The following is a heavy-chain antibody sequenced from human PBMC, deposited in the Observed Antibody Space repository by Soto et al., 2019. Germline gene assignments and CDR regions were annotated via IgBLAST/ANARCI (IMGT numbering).Heavy chain of an antibody. CDR1: GGSIYSSSYS. CDR2: IYYSGST. Sequence: SETLSLTCTVSGGSIYSSSYSWGWIRQPPGKGLEWIGSIYYSGSTSYNPSLKSRVTISVDTSKHQFSLKVSSVTAADTAVYYCARGGTVADIVVVPAVPSNWFDPWGQGTLVTVPQ. D-gene: IGHD2-2*01. J-gene: IGHJ5*02. V-gene: IGHV4-39*07. CDR3: ARGGTVADIVVVPAVPSNWFDP.